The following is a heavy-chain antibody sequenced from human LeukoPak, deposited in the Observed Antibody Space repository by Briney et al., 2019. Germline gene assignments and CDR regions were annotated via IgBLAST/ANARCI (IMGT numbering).Heavy chain of an antibody. Sequence: GGSLRLSCAASGFTFSSTWMHWFRQAPGKGLVWVSRIHSDGSSTIYADSVKGRFTISRDNAKNSLFLQMNSLRAEDTAVYYCARGPYKYVISANPDYWGQGTLVTVSS. J-gene: IGHJ4*02. CDR1: GFTFSSTW. V-gene: IGHV3-74*01. CDR3: ARGPYKYVISANPDY. CDR2: IHSDGSST. D-gene: IGHD1-1*01.